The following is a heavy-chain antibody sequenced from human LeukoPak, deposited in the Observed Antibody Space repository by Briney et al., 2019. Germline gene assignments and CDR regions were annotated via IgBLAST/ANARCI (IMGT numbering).Heavy chain of an antibody. CDR3: TREGRPANYYDWFDP. V-gene: IGHV1-2*02. CDR2: INPNNGDT. CDR1: GYTFSGYH. Sequence: ASVKVSCKASGYTFSGYHMHWVRQAPGQGPEWMGCINPNNGDTNCAQKFQGRVTMTRDTSISTVYMDLSSLRSDDTAVYYCTREGRPANYYDWFDPWGQGTLVTVSS. D-gene: IGHD3-10*01. J-gene: IGHJ5*02.